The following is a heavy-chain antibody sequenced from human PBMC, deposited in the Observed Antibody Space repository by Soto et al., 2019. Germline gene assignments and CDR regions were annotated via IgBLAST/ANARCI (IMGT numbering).Heavy chain of an antibody. V-gene: IGHV1-58*01. D-gene: IGHD3-9*01. CDR3: AAFDPGPMGFDP. CDR2: IVVGSGNT. J-gene: IGHJ5*02. CDR1: GFTFSSSA. Sequence: SETVSCQASGFTFSSSAVQWVRQARGQRLEWIGKIVVGSGNTNYAQKFQERVTITRDMSTSTAYMELSSLRSEDTAFYYCAAFDPGPMGFDPWGQGTLVTVSS.